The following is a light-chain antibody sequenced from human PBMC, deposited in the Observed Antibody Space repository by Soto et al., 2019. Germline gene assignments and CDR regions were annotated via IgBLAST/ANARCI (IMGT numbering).Light chain of an antibody. Sequence: DIVMPQSPLSLPVTAGEPASISYRSSQSLLHSNGKNYLGWYLQKPGQSPQLMNYLCSNRASGFPDRFSGSGSGTDFTLKISRVEAEDVGVYYCMQGLPSPLTFGGRNKVEIK. V-gene: IGKV2-28*01. J-gene: IGKJ4*02. CDR2: LCS. CDR3: MQGLPSPLT. CDR1: QSLLHSNGKNY.